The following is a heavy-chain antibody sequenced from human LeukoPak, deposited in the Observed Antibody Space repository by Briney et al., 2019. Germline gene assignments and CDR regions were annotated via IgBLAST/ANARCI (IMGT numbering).Heavy chain of an antibody. J-gene: IGHJ3*02. CDR1: GFTFSSYA. CDR3: ARDFCSGGSCYPDAFDI. D-gene: IGHD2-15*01. CDR2: IWYDGTNT. V-gene: IGHV3-33*08. Sequence: GGSLRLSCSAAGFTFSSYAMHWVRQAPGKGLEWVAVIWYDGTNTYYADSVKGRFTISRDNSKNTLYLQMNSLRAEDTAVYYCARDFCSGGSCYPDAFDIWGQGTMVTVSS.